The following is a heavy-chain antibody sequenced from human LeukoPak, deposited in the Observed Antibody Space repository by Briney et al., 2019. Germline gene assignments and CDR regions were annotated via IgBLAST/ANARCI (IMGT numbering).Heavy chain of an antibody. CDR2: IYYSGSA. J-gene: IGHJ3*02. D-gene: IGHD3-10*01. V-gene: IGHV4-59*01. Sequence: SETLSLTCTVSGGSISSYYWSWIRQPPGKGLEWIGYIYYSGSANYNPSLKSRVTISVDTSKNQFSLKLSSVTAADTAVYYCAKDPMARALGVFEIWGQGTMVTVSS. CDR3: AKDPMARALGVFEI. CDR1: GGSISSYY.